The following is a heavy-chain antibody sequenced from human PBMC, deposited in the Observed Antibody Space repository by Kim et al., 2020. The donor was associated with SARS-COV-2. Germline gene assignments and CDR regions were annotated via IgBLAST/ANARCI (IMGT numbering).Heavy chain of an antibody. V-gene: IGHV3-23*01. D-gene: IGHD3-22*01. CDR3: AKAKPACSSGYPYYFDY. J-gene: IGHJ4*02. Sequence: GGSLRLSCAASGFTFSSYAMSWVRQAPGKGLEWVSAISGSGGSTYYADSVKGRFTISRDNSKNTLYLQMNSLRAEDTAVYYCAKAKPACSSGYPYYFDYWGQGTLVTVSS. CDR1: GFTFSSYA. CDR2: ISGSGGST.